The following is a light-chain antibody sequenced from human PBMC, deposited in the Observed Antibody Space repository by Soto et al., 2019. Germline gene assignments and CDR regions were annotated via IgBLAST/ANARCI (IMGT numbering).Light chain of an antibody. Sequence: DIQMTQYPSTLSASVGDRVTITCRASQSINWLAWYQQKPGKAPKLLLYEASGLESGVPSRFSGSGSGTEFTLTVSSLQPNDFATYYCQHYNSYSPAFGQGTKVEIK. CDR3: QHYNSYSPA. CDR2: EAS. V-gene: IGKV1-5*03. CDR1: QSINW. J-gene: IGKJ1*01.